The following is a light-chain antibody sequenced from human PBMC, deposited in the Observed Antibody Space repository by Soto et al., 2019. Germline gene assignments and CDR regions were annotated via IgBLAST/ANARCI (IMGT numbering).Light chain of an antibody. J-gene: IGLJ3*02. CDR1: SSNIGAGYH. Sequence: QSVLTQPPSVSGAPGQRVTISCTGSSSNIGAGYHVHWYQQLPGTAPKLLIYGNSNRPSGVPDRFSGSKSGTSASLAITGLQAEDDADYYCQSYDSSLSGSVFGGGTKVT. CDR3: QSYDSSLSGSV. CDR2: GNS. V-gene: IGLV1-40*01.